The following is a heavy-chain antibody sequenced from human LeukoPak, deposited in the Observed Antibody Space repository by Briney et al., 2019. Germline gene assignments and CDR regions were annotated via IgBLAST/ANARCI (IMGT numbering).Heavy chain of an antibody. J-gene: IGHJ4*02. D-gene: IGHD2-2*01. CDR1: GYTFTDYY. CDR3: ARANFLYCSSSTCLFDY. Sequence: ASVKVSCKASGYTFTDYYMHWVRQAPGQGFEWMGWIDPNDGDTNYAQKFQCRVTMTRDTSISTAHVEVSRLRSDDTAVYYCARANFLYCSSSTCLFDYWGQGTLVTVSS. V-gene: IGHV1-2*02. CDR2: IDPNDGDT.